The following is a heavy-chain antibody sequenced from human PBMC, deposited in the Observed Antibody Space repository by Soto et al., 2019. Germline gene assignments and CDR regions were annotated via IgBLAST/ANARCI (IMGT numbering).Heavy chain of an antibody. CDR3: ARTYSSGYYFLD. CDR1: GGSFSGYY. V-gene: IGHV4-34*01. CDR2: IYHSGST. Sequence: PSETLSLTCAVYGGSFSGYYWSWIRQPPGKGLEWIGYIYHSGSTYYNPSLKSRVTISVDRSKNQFSLKLSSVTAADTAVYYCARTYSSGYYFLDWSQGTLVTVSS. J-gene: IGHJ4*02. D-gene: IGHD3-22*01.